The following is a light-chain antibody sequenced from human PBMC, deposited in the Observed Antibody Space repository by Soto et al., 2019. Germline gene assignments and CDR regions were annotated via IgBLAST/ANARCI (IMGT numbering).Light chain of an antibody. Sequence: DIQMTQSPSSLSASVGDRVTITCRASQSITKYLNWYQQKPGKAPKLLIYTASSLQSGVPSKFGGSGSGKDFTLTISSLQPEDFATYYCQQTYSMPHTFGQGTKLEIK. J-gene: IGKJ2*01. CDR2: TAS. CDR1: QSITKY. CDR3: QQTYSMPHT. V-gene: IGKV1-39*01.